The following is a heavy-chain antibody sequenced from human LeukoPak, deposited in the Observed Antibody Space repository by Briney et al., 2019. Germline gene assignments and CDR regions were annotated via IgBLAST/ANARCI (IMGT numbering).Heavy chain of an antibody. Sequence: EASVKVSCKASGGTFSSYAISWVRQAPGQGLEWTGGIIPIFGTANYAQKFQGRVTITADESTSTAYMELSSLRSEDTAVYYCARAPLQELELRGHDAFDIWGQGTMVTVSS. V-gene: IGHV1-69*01. J-gene: IGHJ3*02. D-gene: IGHD1-7*01. CDR2: IIPIFGTA. CDR1: GGTFSSYA. CDR3: ARAPLQELELRGHDAFDI.